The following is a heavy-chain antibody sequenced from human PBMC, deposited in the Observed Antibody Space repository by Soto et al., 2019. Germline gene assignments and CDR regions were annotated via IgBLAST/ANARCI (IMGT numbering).Heavy chain of an antibody. Sequence: GGSLRLSCAASGFTFSRSAMHWLRQAPGKGLEWVAVISHDERNTDYADSVKGRFTISRDNSKNTLYLQMNSLRAEDTAIYYCARGLDKVAGGAFDIWGQGTVVTVSS. J-gene: IGHJ3*02. CDR1: GFTFSRSA. CDR2: ISHDERNT. V-gene: IGHV3-33*01. D-gene: IGHD3-16*01. CDR3: ARGLDKVAGGAFDI.